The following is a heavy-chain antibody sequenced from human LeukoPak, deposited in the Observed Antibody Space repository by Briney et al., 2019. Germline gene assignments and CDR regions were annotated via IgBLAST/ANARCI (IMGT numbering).Heavy chain of an antibody. V-gene: IGHV1-18*01. CDR1: GYTFTTYG. Sequence: ASVKVSRKASGYTFTTYGISWVRQAPGQGLEWMGWISAYNGNTNYAQKVQGRVTMTTDTSTSTAYMELRSLRSDDTAVYYCARGSPYYTTGYLDYWGQGTLVTVSS. J-gene: IGHJ4*02. CDR2: ISAYNGNT. CDR3: ARGSPYYTTGYLDY. D-gene: IGHD2-8*01.